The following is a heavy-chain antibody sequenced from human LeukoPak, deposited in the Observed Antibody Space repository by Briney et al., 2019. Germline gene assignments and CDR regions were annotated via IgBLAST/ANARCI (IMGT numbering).Heavy chain of an antibody. CDR3: ARAHSSGWYFDY. V-gene: IGHV4-59*01. Sequence: PSETLSLTCTVSGGSISSYYWSWIRQPPGKGLEWIGYIYYSGSINYNSSLKSRVTILVDTSKNQFSLKLSSVTAADTAVYYCARAHSSGWYFDYWAREPWSPSPQ. D-gene: IGHD6-19*01. CDR1: GGSISSYY. CDR2: IYYSGSI. J-gene: IGHJ4*02.